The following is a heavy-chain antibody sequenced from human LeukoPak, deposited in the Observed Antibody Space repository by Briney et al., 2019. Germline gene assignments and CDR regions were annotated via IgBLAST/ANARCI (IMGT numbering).Heavy chain of an antibody. V-gene: IGHV4-34*01. CDR2: INHSGST. Sequence: SETLSLTCAVYGGSFSGCYWSWIRQPLGKGLEWIGEINHSGSTNYNPSLKSRVTISVDTSKNQFSLKLSSVTAADTAVYYCARRGVLLWHRWGQGTLVTVSS. J-gene: IGHJ5*02. CDR3: ARRGVLLWHR. D-gene: IGHD3-10*01. CDR1: GGSFSGCY.